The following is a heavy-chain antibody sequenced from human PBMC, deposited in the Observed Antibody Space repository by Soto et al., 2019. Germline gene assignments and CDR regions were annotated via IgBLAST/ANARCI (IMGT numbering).Heavy chain of an antibody. D-gene: IGHD5-12*01. CDR3: AKDQVDVVATSKDAFDV. CDR1: GFTFSSCA. CDR2: TSGSGGST. Sequence: ESGGGLVQPGGSLRLSCAASGFTFSSCAMTWVRQAPGKGLEWVSATSGSGGSTYYADSVKGRFTISRVNSKNTLYLQMNSLRAEDTAVYYCAKDQVDVVATSKDAFDVWGQGTMVAVSS. J-gene: IGHJ3*01. V-gene: IGHV3-23*01.